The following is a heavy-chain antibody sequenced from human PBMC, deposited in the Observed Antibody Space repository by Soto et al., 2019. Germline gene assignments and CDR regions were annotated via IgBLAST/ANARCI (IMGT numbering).Heavy chain of an antibody. V-gene: IGHV2-70*11. Sequence: SGPTLVNPTQTLTLTCTFSGFSLSTSGMCVSWIRQPPGKALEWLARIDWDDDKYYSTSLKTRLTISKDTSKNQVVLTMTNMDPVDTATYYCARTRRGYSSGWCTDYWGQGTLVTVSS. D-gene: IGHD6-19*01. CDR1: GFSLSTSGMC. CDR3: ARTRRGYSSGWCTDY. CDR2: IDWDDDK. J-gene: IGHJ4*02.